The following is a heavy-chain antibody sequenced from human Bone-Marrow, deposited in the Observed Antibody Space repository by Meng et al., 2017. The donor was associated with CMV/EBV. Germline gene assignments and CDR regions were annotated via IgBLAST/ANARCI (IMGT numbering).Heavy chain of an antibody. J-gene: IGHJ4*02. V-gene: IGHV3-48*04. CDR1: GFTFSSYS. Sequence: GGSLRLSCAASGFTFSSYSMNWVRQAPGKGLEWVSYISSSGSTIYYADSVKGRFTISRDNAKNSLYLQMNSLRAEDTAVYYCARDYCSSTSCFPGYFDYWGQGTLVTVSS. CDR2: ISSSGSTI. CDR3: ARDYCSSTSCFPGYFDY. D-gene: IGHD2-2*01.